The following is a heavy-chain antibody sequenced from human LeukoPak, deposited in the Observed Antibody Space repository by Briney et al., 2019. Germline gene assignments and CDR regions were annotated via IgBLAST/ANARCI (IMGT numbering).Heavy chain of an antibody. J-gene: IGHJ5*02. Sequence: SETLSLTCTVSGGSISSGGYYWSWIRQHPGKGLEWIGYIYYSGSTYYNPSLKSRVTISVDTSKNQFSLKLSSVTVADTAVYYCARDLKDTGWFDPWGQGTLVTVSS. CDR1: GGSISSGGYY. CDR3: ARDLKDTGWFDP. CDR2: IYYSGST. D-gene: IGHD4-17*01. V-gene: IGHV4-31*03.